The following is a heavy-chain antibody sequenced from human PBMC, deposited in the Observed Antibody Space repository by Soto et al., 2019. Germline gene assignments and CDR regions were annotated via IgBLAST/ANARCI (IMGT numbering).Heavy chain of an antibody. CDR2: ISSSNSYI. CDR3: ARGGWFGELFDS. J-gene: IGHJ5*01. CDR1: GFTFNTYT. D-gene: IGHD3-10*01. Sequence: GGSLRLSXAASGFTFNTYTMNWVRQAPGKGLEWVSCISSSNSYIYYADSVKGRFTISRDNAKNSLYLEMNSLKAEDTAVYFCARGGWFGELFDSWGQGTLVTVSS. V-gene: IGHV3-21*01.